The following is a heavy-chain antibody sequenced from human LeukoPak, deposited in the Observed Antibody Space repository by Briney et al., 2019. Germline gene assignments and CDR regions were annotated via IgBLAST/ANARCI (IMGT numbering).Heavy chain of an antibody. D-gene: IGHD3-10*01. CDR1: GYTFTGYY. J-gene: IGHJ4*02. V-gene: IGHV1-2*02. Sequence: ASVKVSCKASGYTFTGYYMHWVRQAPGQGLEWMGWINPNSGGTNYAQKFQGRVTMTRDTSISTAYMELSRLRSDDTAVYYCARVPPYGSGSYYKLGSDYWGQGTLVTVSS. CDR3: ARVPPYGSGSYYKLGSDY. CDR2: INPNSGGT.